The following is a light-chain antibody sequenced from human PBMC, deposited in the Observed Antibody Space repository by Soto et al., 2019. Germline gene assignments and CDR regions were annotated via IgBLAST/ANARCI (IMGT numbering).Light chain of an antibody. CDR1: QSVSSSY. V-gene: IGKV3-20*01. CDR2: GAS. Sequence: EIVLTQSPGTLSLSPGERATLSCRASQSVSSSYLAWYQQKPGQAPRLLIYGASSRATGIPDRFSGSGSGTEFNLTISRLEPEDFAVYYCQQYGSSLPFTFGPGTKVDIK. CDR3: QQYGSSLPFT. J-gene: IGKJ3*01.